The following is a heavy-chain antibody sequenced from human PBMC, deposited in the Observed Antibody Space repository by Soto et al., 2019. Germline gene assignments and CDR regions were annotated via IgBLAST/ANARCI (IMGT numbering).Heavy chain of an antibody. Sequence: SETLSLTCTVCGGSISSYYWSWIRQPPGKGLEWIGYIYYSGSTNYNPSLKSRVTISVDTSKNQFSLKLSSVTAADTAVYYCARGVRTRGAFDIWGQGTMVTVSS. CDR3: ARGVRTRGAFDI. CDR2: IYYSGST. J-gene: IGHJ3*02. CDR1: GGSISSYY. V-gene: IGHV4-59*01.